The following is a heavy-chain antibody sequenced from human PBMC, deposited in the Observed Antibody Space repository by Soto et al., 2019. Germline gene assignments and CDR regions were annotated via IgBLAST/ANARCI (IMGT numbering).Heavy chain of an antibody. CDR1: GFTFSSYS. V-gene: IGHV3-21*01. CDR3: ARDRTPAWDTMVRGVRNWFDP. CDR2: ISSSSSYI. Sequence: PGGSLRLSCAASGFTFSSYSMNWVRQAPGKGLEWVSSISSSSSYIYYADSVKGRFTISRDNAKNSLYLQMNSLRAEDTAVYYSARDRTPAWDTMVRGVRNWFDPWGQGTLVTVSS. J-gene: IGHJ5*02. D-gene: IGHD3-10*01.